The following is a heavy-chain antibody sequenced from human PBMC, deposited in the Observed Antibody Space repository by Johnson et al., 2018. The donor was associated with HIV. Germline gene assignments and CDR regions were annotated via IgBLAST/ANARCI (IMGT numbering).Heavy chain of an antibody. CDR2: LYSDGRT. V-gene: IGHV3-53*01. J-gene: IGHJ3*02. Sequence: VKLVESGGGVVQPGRSLRLSCAASGFTVSSTYMSWVRQAPGKGLEWLSVLYSDGRTFYADSVKGRFTISRDSSKNTLFLHMNSLRAEDTAMYYCARRCSSSSCSHGAFDIWGQGTVVTVSS. D-gene: IGHD2-2*01. CDR3: ARRCSSSSCSHGAFDI. CDR1: GFTVSSTY.